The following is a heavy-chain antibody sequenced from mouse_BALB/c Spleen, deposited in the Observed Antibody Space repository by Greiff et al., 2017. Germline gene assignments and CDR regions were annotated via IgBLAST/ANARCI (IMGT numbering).Heavy chain of an antibody. J-gene: IGHJ2*01. CDR3: ARGEIYYYGSSHFDY. D-gene: IGHD1-1*01. CDR2: ISDGGSYT. Sequence: EVMLVESGGGLVKPGGSLKLSCAASGFTFSDYYMYWVRQTPEKRLEWVATISDGGSYTYYPDSVTGRFTISRDNAKNNLYLQMSSLKSEDTAMYYCARGEIYYYGSSHFDYWGQGTTLTVSS. CDR1: GFTFSDYY. V-gene: IGHV5-4*02.